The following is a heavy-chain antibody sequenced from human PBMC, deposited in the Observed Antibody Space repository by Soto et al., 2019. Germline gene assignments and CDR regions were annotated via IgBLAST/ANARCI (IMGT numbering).Heavy chain of an antibody. V-gene: IGHV1-18*01. CDR1: GYTFSNYG. J-gene: IGHJ4*02. D-gene: IGHD4-17*01. CDR2: ISTYNGNT. Sequence: ASVKVSCKASGYTFSNYGISWVRQAPGQGLEWMGWISTYNGNTNFARKLQGRVTLTTDTFTSTAYMELRSLRSDDTAVYYCARDSDYIIDYWGQGTQVTVSS. CDR3: ARDSDYIIDY.